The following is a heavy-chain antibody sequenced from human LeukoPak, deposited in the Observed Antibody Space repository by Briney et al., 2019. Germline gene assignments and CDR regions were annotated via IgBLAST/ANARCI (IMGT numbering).Heavy chain of an antibody. Sequence: PGGSLRLSCAASGFTFSSHNMVWVRQPPGKGLEWISYISDSSITMYYADSVKGRFTISRDNAKNSLYLQMNSLRAEDTAVYYCARDGGFCSGCFCYRLFDPWGQGTLVTVSS. D-gene: IGHD3-3*01. V-gene: IGHV3-48*04. CDR3: ARDGGFCSGCFCYRLFDP. J-gene: IGHJ5*02. CDR1: GFTFSSHN. CDR2: ISDSSITM.